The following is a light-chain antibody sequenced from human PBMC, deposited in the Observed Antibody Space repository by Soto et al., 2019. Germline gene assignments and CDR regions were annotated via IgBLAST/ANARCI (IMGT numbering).Light chain of an antibody. CDR3: LQYNSYSPT. CDR1: QYISSW. J-gene: IGKJ1*01. V-gene: IGKV1-5*01. Sequence: DIQMTQSPSTLSASVGDRVTITCRASQYISSWLAWYQQKPGKAPNLLIYDTSSLESGVPSRFSGSVSGTEFTLTISSLQPDDSATYYCLQYNSYSPTFGQGTKVEIK. CDR2: DTS.